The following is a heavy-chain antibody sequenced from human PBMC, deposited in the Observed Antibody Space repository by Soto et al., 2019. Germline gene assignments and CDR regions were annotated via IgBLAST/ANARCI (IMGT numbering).Heavy chain of an antibody. CDR3: ARSDWFDP. J-gene: IGHJ5*02. CDR1: GFTFSGYW. CDR2: VKNDGTIT. Sequence: EVQLVESGGASVQPGGSLRLSCAASGFTFSGYWMHWVRQAPGQGLVWVSRVKNDGTITSYADSVRGRFTISRDNAKNTLYLQMNSLRAEDTAVDYCARSDWFDPWGQGTLVTVSS. V-gene: IGHV3-74*01.